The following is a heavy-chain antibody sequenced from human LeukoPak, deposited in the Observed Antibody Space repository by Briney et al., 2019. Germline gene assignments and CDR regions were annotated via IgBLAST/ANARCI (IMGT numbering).Heavy chain of an antibody. Sequence: GSLRLSCAASGFTFSSYAMSWVRQAPGKGLEWVSAISGSGGSTYYADSVKGRFTISRDNSKNTLYLQMNSLRAEDTAVYYCARGNSYYDSSGAFDYWGQGTLVTVSS. CDR1: GFTFSSYA. D-gene: IGHD3-22*01. CDR2: ISGSGGST. J-gene: IGHJ4*02. V-gene: IGHV3-23*01. CDR3: ARGNSYYDSSGAFDY.